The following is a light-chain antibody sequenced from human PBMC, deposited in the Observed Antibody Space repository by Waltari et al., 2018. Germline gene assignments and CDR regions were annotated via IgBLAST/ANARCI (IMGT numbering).Light chain of an antibody. J-gene: IGLJ2*01. CDR3: ALYMGRGIRV. V-gene: IGLV8-61*01. Sequence: QTVVTQEPAFSVSPGGTVTLTCGLTSGSVSTTYYPSWYQQTPGQAPRTLIYNTNMRSSGVPDRFSGSILGDKAALTITGAQADDECDYYCALYMGRGIRVFGGGTKLTVL. CDR2: NTN. CDR1: SGSVSTTYY.